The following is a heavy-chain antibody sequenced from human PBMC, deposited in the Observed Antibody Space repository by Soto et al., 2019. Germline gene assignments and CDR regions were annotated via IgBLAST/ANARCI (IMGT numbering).Heavy chain of an antibody. CDR1: GYSFTSYW. J-gene: IGHJ4*02. Sequence: PGESLKISCKGSGYSFTSYWIGWVRQMPGKGLEWMGIIYPGDSDTRYSTSLKTRLTISKDTSKNQVVLTMTNMDPVDTATYYCARICPWDTVTSPVDYWGQGTLVTVSS. V-gene: IGHV5-51*01. CDR3: ARICPWDTVTSPVDY. CDR2: IYPGDSDT. D-gene: IGHD4-4*01.